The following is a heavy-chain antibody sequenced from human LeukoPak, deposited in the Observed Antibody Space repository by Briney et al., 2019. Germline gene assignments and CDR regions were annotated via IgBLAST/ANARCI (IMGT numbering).Heavy chain of an antibody. CDR1: GFTFNNYA. Sequence: GGSLRVSCEASGFTFNNYAMSWVRQARARGLEWVSSLRGDGDTFYADSVKGRFTLSRDDSRNTVYLHLNNLRVEDTAVYYCAKENGAHMTDYWGQGTLVTVSS. V-gene: IGHV3-23*01. CDR2: LRGDGDT. J-gene: IGHJ4*02. CDR3: AKENGAHMTDY. D-gene: IGHD2-8*01.